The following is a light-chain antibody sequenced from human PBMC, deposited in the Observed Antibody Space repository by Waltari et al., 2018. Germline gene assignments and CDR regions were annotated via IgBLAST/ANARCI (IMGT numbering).Light chain of an antibody. CDR3: QQSHSTPHT. J-gene: IGKJ2*01. V-gene: IGKV1-39*01. CDR2: ATS. Sequence: DIQMTQSPSSLSASVGDRVTITCRAGQSITTHLNWYQQKPGEAPNLLIYATSSVQSGVPSRFSGSGFGTDFTLTINSLQPEDFATYFCQQSHSTPHTFGQGTKLEI. CDR1: QSITTH.